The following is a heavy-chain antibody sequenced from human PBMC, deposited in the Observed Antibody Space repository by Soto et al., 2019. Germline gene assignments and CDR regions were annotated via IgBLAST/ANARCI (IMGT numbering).Heavy chain of an antibody. CDR3: ARDSGWPILNFDN. Sequence: LRLSCAASDFDFSSYGIHWVRQAPGKGLEWVAASSYDGRETFYADSAKGRFTVSKEMSKNTAFLQMNALRHEDTAVYFCARDSGWPILNFDNRVQGTPVTVSS. J-gene: IGHJ4*02. D-gene: IGHD3-10*01. CDR1: DFDFSSYG. CDR2: SSYDGRET. V-gene: IGHV3-30*03.